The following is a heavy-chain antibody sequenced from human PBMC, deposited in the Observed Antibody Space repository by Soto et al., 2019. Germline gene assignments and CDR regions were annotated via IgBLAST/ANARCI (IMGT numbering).Heavy chain of an antibody. V-gene: IGHV1-18*01. CDR1: GYTFTSYG. J-gene: IGHJ3*02. CDR2: ISAYNGNT. D-gene: IGHD2-15*01. CDR3: ARDGYCSGGSCYNFPGSGFDI. Sequence: ASVKVSCKASGYTFTSYGISWVRQAPGQGLEWMGWISAYNGNTNYAQKLQGRVTMTTDTSTSTAYMELRSLRSDDTAVYYCARDGYCSGGSCYNFPGSGFDIWXQGTMVTVS.